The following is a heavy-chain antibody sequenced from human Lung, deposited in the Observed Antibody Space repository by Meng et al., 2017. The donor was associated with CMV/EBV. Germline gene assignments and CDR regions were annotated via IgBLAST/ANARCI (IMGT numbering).Heavy chain of an antibody. J-gene: IGHJ5*02. CDR2: INHSGST. Sequence: GSLRLXCAVYGGSFSGYYWSWIRQPPGKGLEWIGEINHSGSTNYNPSLKSRVTISVDTSKNQFSLKLSSVTAADMAVYYCASASSGWYNNWFDPWGQGTLVTVSS. V-gene: IGHV4-34*01. CDR3: ASASSGWYNNWFDP. D-gene: IGHD6-19*01. CDR1: GGSFSGYY.